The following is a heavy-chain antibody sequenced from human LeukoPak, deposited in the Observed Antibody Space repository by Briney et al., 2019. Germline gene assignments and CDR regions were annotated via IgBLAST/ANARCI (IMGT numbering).Heavy chain of an antibody. D-gene: IGHD3-10*01. CDR1: GFTFRNYS. Sequence: GGSLRLSXAASGFTFRNYSMSWVRQAPGKGLEWVSSISSSRTYIYYADSLKGRFTISRDNAKNSLYLQMNSLRAEDTAVYYCARAKSDMVRGVIYYWGQGTLVTVSS. J-gene: IGHJ4*02. CDR2: ISSSRTYI. CDR3: ARAKSDMVRGVIYY. V-gene: IGHV3-21*01.